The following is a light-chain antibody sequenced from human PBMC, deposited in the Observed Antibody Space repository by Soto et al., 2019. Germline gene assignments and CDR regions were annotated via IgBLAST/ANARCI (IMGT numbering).Light chain of an antibody. CDR3: QQYYSKPLT. J-gene: IGKJ4*01. Sequence: DIVMTQSPDSLAVYLGERATINCKSSKSVFYSSNNKNYLGWYQQKVGQPPKLLIYWASTRESGVPDRFSGSGSGTDFTLTISSLQAEYVAVYYCQQYYSKPLTFGGGTKVEIK. CDR1: KSVFYSSNNKNY. V-gene: IGKV4-1*01. CDR2: WAS.